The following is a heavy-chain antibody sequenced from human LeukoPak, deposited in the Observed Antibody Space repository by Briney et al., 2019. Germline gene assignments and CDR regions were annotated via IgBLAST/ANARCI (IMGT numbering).Heavy chain of an antibody. D-gene: IGHD3-22*01. Sequence: GGSLRLSCAASGFTFSSYAMSWVRQAPGKGLEWVSAISGSGGSTYYADSVKGRFTISRDNSKNTLYLQMNSLRAEDTAVYYCAKGVSSGYCHTLFDYWGQGTLVTVSS. CDR3: AKGVSSGYCHTLFDY. CDR1: GFTFSSYA. J-gene: IGHJ4*02. V-gene: IGHV3-23*01. CDR2: ISGSGGST.